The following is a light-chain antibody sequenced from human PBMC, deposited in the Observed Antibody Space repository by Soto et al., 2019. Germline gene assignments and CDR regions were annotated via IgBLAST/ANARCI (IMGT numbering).Light chain of an antibody. CDR2: EVS. V-gene: IGLV2-23*02. CDR1: SSDVGSHNL. CDR3: CSDGGSRAV. Sequence: QSALTQPASVSGSPGQSITISCTGTSSDVGSHNLVSWYQQHPGQAPKLMIYEVSQRPVGVSARFSASKSGNTASLTISGLQAEDDADYYCCSDGGSRAVFGGGTQLTVL. J-gene: IGLJ7*01.